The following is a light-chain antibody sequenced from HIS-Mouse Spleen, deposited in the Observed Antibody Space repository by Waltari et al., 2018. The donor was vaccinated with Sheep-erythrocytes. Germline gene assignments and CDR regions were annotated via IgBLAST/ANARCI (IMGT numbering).Light chain of an antibody. Sequence: ELVLTQSPATLSLSPGERATLSCRASQSVSSYLAWYQQKPGQAPRLLIYDASNRATGIPARFSGSGSGTDFTLTISSLEPEDFAVYYCQQRRGFTFGPGTKVDIK. CDR3: QQRRGFT. V-gene: IGKV3-11*01. J-gene: IGKJ3*01. CDR1: QSVSSY. CDR2: DAS.